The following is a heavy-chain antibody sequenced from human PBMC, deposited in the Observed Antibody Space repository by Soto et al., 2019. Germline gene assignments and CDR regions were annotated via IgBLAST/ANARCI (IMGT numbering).Heavy chain of an antibody. CDR2: IIPIFGTA. D-gene: IGHD6-13*01. CDR1: GGTFSSYA. V-gene: IGHV1-69*13. Sequence: GASVKVSCKASGGTFSSYAISWVRQAPGQGLEWMGGIIPIFGTANYAQKFQGRVTITADESTRTAYMELSSLRSEDTDVYYCASPRIAAAGTPYFDYWGQGTLVTVSS. J-gene: IGHJ4*02. CDR3: ASPRIAAAGTPYFDY.